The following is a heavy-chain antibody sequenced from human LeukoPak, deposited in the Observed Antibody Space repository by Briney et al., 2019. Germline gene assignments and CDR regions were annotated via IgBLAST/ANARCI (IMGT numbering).Heavy chain of an antibody. V-gene: IGHV3-74*01. CDR1: GFSFNDYW. D-gene: IGHD6-13*01. CDR2: INNDGSSV. CDR3: SKQQLGSFDY. Sequence: GGSLRLSCAASGFSFNDYWMYWVRQAPGKGLVWVSRINNDGSSVEYAQSVRGRFTISRNNAKNTVQMQMNSLRAEDTAVYYCSKQQLGSFDYWGQGTLVTVSS. J-gene: IGHJ4*02.